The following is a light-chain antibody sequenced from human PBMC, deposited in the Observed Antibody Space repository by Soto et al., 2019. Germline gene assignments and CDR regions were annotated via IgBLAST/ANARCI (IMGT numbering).Light chain of an antibody. CDR1: QGISNY. CDR3: QKYNSTPWT. CDR2: AAS. Sequence: DIQMTQSPSSQSASVRDSVTITSRGSQGISNYLAWYQQKPGKVPKLLIYAASTLQSGVPSRFSGSGSGTDFTLTISSLQPEDVATYYCQKYNSTPWTFGQGTKVEIK. J-gene: IGKJ1*01. V-gene: IGKV1-27*01.